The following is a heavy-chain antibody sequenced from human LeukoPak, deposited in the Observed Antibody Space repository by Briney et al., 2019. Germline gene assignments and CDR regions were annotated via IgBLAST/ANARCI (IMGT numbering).Heavy chain of an antibody. CDR2: IQSSDGTK. Sequence: GGTLRLSCAASRLAFSSYAMNWVRQAPGEGLEWGSCIQSSDGTKYYAASVNGRFTISRDHAKNLLYLQMSSLRAEDTAVYYCAPTHYYGWGSNYYFDNWGQGTLVSVP. V-gene: IGHV3-48*03. CDR3: APTHYYGWGSNYYFDN. J-gene: IGHJ4*02. CDR1: RLAFSSYA. D-gene: IGHD3-10*01.